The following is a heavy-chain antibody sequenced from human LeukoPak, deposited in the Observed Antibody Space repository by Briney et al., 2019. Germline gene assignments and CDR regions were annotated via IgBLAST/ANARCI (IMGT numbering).Heavy chain of an antibody. J-gene: IGHJ4*02. Sequence: SETLSLTCAVYGGSFSGYYWSWIRQPPGKGLEWIGEINHSGSTNYNPSLKSRVTISVDTSKNQFSLKLSSVTAADTAVYYCARHWYYYGSGSYYSGPGDYWGQGTLVTVSS. CDR2: INHSGST. CDR1: GGSFSGYY. V-gene: IGHV4-34*01. D-gene: IGHD3-10*01. CDR3: ARHWYYYGSGSYYSGPGDY.